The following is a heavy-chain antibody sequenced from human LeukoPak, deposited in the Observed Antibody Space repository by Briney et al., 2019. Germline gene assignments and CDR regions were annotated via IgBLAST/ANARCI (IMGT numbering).Heavy chain of an antibody. CDR2: IYYSGST. V-gene: IGHV4-59*01. CDR3: AREGRGASPRYFDL. Sequence: SETLSLTGTVSGGSISSYYWSWIRQPPGKGLEWIGYIYYSGSTNYNPSLKSRVTISVDTSKNQFSLKLSSVTTADTAVYYCAREGRGASPRYFDLWGRGTLVTVSS. D-gene: IGHD1-26*01. CDR1: GGSISSYY. J-gene: IGHJ2*01.